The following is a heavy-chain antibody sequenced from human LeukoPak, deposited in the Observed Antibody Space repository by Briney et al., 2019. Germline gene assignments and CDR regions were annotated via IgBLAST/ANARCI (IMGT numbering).Heavy chain of an antibody. J-gene: IGHJ4*02. V-gene: IGHV1-18*01. CDR3: ARDVAYYDSSGPRFDY. CDR1: GYTFTSYG. CDR2: ISAYNGNT. Sequence: GASVKVSCKASGYTFTSYGISWVRQAPGQGLEWMGCISAYNGNTNYAQKLQGRVTMTTDTSTSTAYMELRSLRSDDTAVYYCARDVAYYDSSGPRFDYWGQGTLVTVSS. D-gene: IGHD3-22*01.